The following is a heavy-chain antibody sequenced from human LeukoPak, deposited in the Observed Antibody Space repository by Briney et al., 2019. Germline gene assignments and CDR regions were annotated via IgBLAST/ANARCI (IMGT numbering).Heavy chain of an antibody. J-gene: IGHJ6*03. V-gene: IGHV3-23*01. CDR1: GFTFSSYA. CDR3: AKTGGDYRYYYYYYMDV. CDR2: ISGSGGST. Sequence: GGSLRLSCAASGFTFSSYAMSWVRQAPGKGLEWVSAISGSGGSTYYAGSVKGRFTISRDNSKNTLYLQMNSLRAEDTAVYYCAKTGGDYRYYYYYYMDVWGKGTTVTVSS. D-gene: IGHD2-21*02.